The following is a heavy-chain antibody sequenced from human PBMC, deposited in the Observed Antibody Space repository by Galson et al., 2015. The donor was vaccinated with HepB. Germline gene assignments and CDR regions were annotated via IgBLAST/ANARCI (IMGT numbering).Heavy chain of an antibody. CDR3: ARDRSNIVATGGGNWFDP. Sequence: SLRLSCAASGFTFSSYAMHWVRQAPGKGLEYVSAISSNGGSTYYADSVKGRFTISRDNSKNTLYLQMSSLRAEDTAVYYCARDRSNIVATGGGNWFDPWGQGTLVTVSS. CDR1: GFTFSSYA. J-gene: IGHJ5*02. CDR2: ISSNGGST. D-gene: IGHD5-12*01. V-gene: IGHV3-64D*06.